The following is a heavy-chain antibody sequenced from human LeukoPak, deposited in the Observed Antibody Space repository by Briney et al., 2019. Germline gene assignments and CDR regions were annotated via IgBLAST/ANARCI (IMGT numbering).Heavy chain of an antibody. D-gene: IGHD6-13*01. J-gene: IGHJ4*03. CDR2: ISGGGATT. Sequence: HPGGCRSPFCAASGFTFSSYVMSWGRQAPGKGLEWVSDISGGGATTFYADSVKGRFTISRDNSKNTLYLQLSSLRAEDTAVYYCAKSTGYSTTGWDFDFRGGGSLVTVSS. CDR1: GFTFSSYV. V-gene: IGHV3-23*01. CDR3: AKSTGYSTTGWDFDF.